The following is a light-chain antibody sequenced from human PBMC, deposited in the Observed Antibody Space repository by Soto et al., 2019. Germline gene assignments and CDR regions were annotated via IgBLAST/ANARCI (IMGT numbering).Light chain of an antibody. J-gene: IGKJ1*01. V-gene: IGKV3-20*01. CDR2: DAS. CDR1: QGVAGSY. CDR3: RHYGRSAERT. Sequence: DMALTQFPGTLSLSPGQRATLSCRASQGVAGSYLAWYQQKPGQAPRLLIYDASSRATGIPDRFSGSGSGTDVSLTISRLEPEDCAVYYCRHYGRSAERTFGQGTKVDIK.